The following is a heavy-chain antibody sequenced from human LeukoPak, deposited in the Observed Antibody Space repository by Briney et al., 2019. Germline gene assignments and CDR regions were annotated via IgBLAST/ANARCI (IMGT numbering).Heavy chain of an antibody. CDR3: ARTYYDILTGYSLSDY. J-gene: IGHJ4*02. CDR1: GSSFPSYW. V-gene: IGHV5-10-1*01. CDR2: IDPSDSYT. D-gene: IGHD3-9*01. Sequence: GESLLISCKGSGSSFPSYWITWVRQLPGKGLEWMGSIDPSDSYTNYSPSFQGHVTISADKSISTAYLQWSSLMASDTAMYYCARTYYDILTGYSLSDYWGQGTLVTVSS.